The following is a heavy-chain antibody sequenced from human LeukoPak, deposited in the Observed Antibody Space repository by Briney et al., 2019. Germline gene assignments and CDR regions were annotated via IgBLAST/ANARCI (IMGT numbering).Heavy chain of an antibody. J-gene: IGHJ5*02. CDR2: IYPGDSDT. CDR3: ARHWHDYGDWFDP. CDR1: GYSFTSYW. Sequence: GESLKISCKGPGYSFTSYWIGWVRQMPGKGLEWMGIIYPGDSDTRYSPSFQGQVTISADKSISTAYLQWSSLKASDTAMYYCARHWHDYGDWFDPWGQGTLVTVSS. D-gene: IGHD4-17*01. V-gene: IGHV5-51*01.